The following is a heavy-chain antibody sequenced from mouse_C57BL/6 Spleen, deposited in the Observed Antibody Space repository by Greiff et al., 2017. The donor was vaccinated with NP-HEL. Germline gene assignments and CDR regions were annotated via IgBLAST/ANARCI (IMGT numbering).Heavy chain of an antibody. Sequence: DVKLQESGPGLVKPSQSLSLTCSVTGYSITSGYYWNWIRQFPGNKLEWMGYISYDGSNNYNPSLKNRISITRDTSKNQFFLKLNSVTTEDTATYYCARGAFHSFAYWGQGTLVTVSA. V-gene: IGHV3-6*01. CDR2: ISYDGSN. CDR3: ARGAFHSFAY. CDR1: GYSITSGYY. D-gene: IGHD3-1*01. J-gene: IGHJ3*01.